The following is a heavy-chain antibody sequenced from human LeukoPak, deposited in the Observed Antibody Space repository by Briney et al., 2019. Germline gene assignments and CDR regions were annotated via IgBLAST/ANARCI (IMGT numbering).Heavy chain of an antibody. V-gene: IGHV3-30*03. CDR2: ISYDGRHK. D-gene: IGHD6-13*01. CDR3: ARVPSIAAVGIRLDY. J-gene: IGHJ4*02. Sequence: PGRSLRLSCVASGFTFSNYGMHWVRQAPGKGLEWVAVISYDGRHKYYADSVKGRFTISRDNSKNTLYLQMNSLRAEDTAMYYCARVPSIAAVGIRLDYWGQGTLVTDSS. CDR1: GFTFSNYG.